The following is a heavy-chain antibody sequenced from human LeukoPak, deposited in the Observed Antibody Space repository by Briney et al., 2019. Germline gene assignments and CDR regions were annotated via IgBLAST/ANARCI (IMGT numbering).Heavy chain of an antibody. CDR1: GGTFSSYA. CDR2: IIPIFGTA. CDR3: ARTYYYGSGSFPFDY. V-gene: IGHV1-69*13. Sequence: GASVKVSCKASGGTFSSYAISWVRQAPGQGLEWMGGIIPIFGTANYAQKFQGRVTITADESTSTAYMELGSLRSEDTAVYYCARTYYYGSGSFPFDYWGQGTLVTVSS. J-gene: IGHJ4*02. D-gene: IGHD3-10*01.